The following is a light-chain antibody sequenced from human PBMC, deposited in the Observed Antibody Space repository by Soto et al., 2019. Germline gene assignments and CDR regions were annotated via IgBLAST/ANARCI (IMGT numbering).Light chain of an antibody. Sequence: RMKHSLFTLSATIGDRVTMTCRASQSIGSWLAWYQQKPGKAPKLLIYKASTLESGVPSRFSGSGSGTELTLTISSLQPDGVATYYCQQYNSYFPWTFGQRTRVDI. J-gene: IGKJ1*01. V-gene: IGKV1-5*03. CDR2: KAS. CDR3: QQYNSYFPWT. CDR1: QSIGSW.